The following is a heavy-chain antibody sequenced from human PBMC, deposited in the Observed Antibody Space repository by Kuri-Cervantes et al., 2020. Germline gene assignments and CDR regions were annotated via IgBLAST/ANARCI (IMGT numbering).Heavy chain of an antibody. V-gene: IGHV3-23*01. J-gene: IGHJ4*02. CDR2: VSGGTT. CDR3: ARDGRNYYDSSGVAGFDY. CDR1: GVTLSNYA. D-gene: IGHD3-22*01. Sequence: GESLKISCAASGVTLSNYAMTWVRQAPGKGLEWVSSVSGGTTYYTDPVKGRFTISRDNSKNTLYLQMNSLRGEDTAVYYCARDGRNYYDSSGVAGFDYWGQGTLVTVSS.